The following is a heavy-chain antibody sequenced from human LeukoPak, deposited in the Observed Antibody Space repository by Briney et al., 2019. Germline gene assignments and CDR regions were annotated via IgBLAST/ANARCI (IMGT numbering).Heavy chain of an antibody. CDR2: IYGGGST. CDR3: ARDFFANQIVVVPAHFSRAFDI. J-gene: IGHJ3*02. CDR1: GFTVSSSY. Sequence: GGSLRLSCAASGFTVSSSYMSWVRQAPGKGLEWVSVIYGGGSTYYADSVKGRFTISRDNSKNTLYLQMNSLRAEDTAVYYCARDFFANQIVVVPAHFSRAFDIWGQGTMVTVSS. V-gene: IGHV3-53*01. D-gene: IGHD2-2*01.